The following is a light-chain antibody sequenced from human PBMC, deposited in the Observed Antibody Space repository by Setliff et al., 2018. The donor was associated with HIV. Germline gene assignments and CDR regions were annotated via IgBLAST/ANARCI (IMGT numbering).Light chain of an antibody. J-gene: IGLJ2*01. CDR3: QSYDNSAVP. Sequence: NFMLTQPHSVSESPGKTVTISCTRSSGSIDSNYVQWYQKRPGSSPTTIIYEDNQRPSGVPDRFSGSVDTSSNSASLTISGLKTDDEAVYYCQSYDNSAVPFGGGTKVTVL. V-gene: IGLV6-57*01. CDR1: SGSIDSNY. CDR2: EDN.